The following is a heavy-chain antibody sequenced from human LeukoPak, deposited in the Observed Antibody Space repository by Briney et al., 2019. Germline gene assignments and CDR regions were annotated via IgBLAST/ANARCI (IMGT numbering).Heavy chain of an antibody. Sequence: TGGSLRLSCAASGFTFSSYAMHWVRQAPGKGLEWVSYISSSSSTIYYADSVKGRFTVSRDNAKNSLYLQMNSLRAEDTAVYYCAREFDWFYCMDVWGQGTTVTVSS. CDR3: AREFDWFYCMDV. CDR2: ISSSSSTI. J-gene: IGHJ6*02. CDR1: GFTFSSYA. D-gene: IGHD3-9*01. V-gene: IGHV3-48*01.